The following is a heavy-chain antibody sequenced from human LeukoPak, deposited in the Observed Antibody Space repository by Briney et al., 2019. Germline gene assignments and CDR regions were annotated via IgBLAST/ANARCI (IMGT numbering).Heavy chain of an antibody. V-gene: IGHV1-69*01. CDR1: GGTFSSYA. CDR3: ARGVGKRGYSYGSYYYYGMDV. J-gene: IGHJ6*02. CDR2: IIPIFGTA. D-gene: IGHD5-18*01. Sequence: SVKVSCKASGGTFSSYAISWVRQAPGQGLEWMGAIIPIFGTANCAQKFQGRVTITADESTSTAYMELSSLRSEDTAVYYCARGVGKRGYSYGSYYYYGMDVWGQGTTVTVSS.